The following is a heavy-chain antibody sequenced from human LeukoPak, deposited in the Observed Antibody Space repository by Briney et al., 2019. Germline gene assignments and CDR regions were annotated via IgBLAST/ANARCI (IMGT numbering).Heavy chain of an antibody. D-gene: IGHD4-17*01. CDR1: GFTFSSYS. Sequence: GGSLRLSCAASGFTFSSYSMNWVRQAPGKGLEWVSSISSSSSYIYYADSVKGRFTISRDNAKNSLYLQMNSLRAEDMAVYYCARDRPLDYGDYVGAFDIWGQGTMVTVSS. CDR3: ARDRPLDYGDYVGAFDI. V-gene: IGHV3-21*01. CDR2: ISSSSSYI. J-gene: IGHJ3*02.